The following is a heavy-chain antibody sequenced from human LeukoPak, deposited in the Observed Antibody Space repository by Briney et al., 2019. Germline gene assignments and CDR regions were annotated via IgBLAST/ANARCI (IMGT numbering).Heavy chain of an antibody. CDR2: IYSGGST. CDR1: GFTVSNNY. J-gene: IGHJ4*02. CDR3: ARGPPYFGSGNYYHIVDY. V-gene: IGHV3-53*01. Sequence: GGSLRLSCAASGFTVSNNYMSWVRQAPGKGLEWVSVIYSGGSTYYVDSVKGRFTISRDNSKNTLYLQMNSLRAEDTAVYYCARGPPYFGSGNYYHIVDYWGQGTLVTVSS. D-gene: IGHD3-10*01.